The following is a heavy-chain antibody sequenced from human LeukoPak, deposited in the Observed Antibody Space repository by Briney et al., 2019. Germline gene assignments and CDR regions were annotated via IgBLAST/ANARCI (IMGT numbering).Heavy chain of an antibody. CDR2: IIPIFGTA. CDR1: GGTFSSYA. V-gene: IGHV1-69*05. J-gene: IGHJ3*02. CDR3: ATPGARPENTPDAFDI. D-gene: IGHD1-14*01. Sequence: SVKVSCKASGGTFSSYAISWVRQAPGQGLEWMGGIIPIFGTANYAQKFQGRVTITTDESTSTAYMELSSLRSEDTAVYYCATPGARPENTPDAFDIWGQGTMVTVSS.